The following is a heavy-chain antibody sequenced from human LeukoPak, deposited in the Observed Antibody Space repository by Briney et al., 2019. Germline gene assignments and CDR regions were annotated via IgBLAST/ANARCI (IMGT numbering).Heavy chain of an antibody. V-gene: IGHV1-69*13. J-gene: IGHJ5*02. CDR3: ARVITIFGVAQRDWFDP. D-gene: IGHD3-3*01. Sequence: GASVKVSCKASGGTFSSYAISWVRQAPGQGLEWMGGIIPIFGTANYAQKFQGRVTITADESTSTAYMELSSLRSEDTAVYYCARVITIFGVAQRDWFDPWGQGTLVTVSS. CDR2: IIPIFGTA. CDR1: GGTFSSYA.